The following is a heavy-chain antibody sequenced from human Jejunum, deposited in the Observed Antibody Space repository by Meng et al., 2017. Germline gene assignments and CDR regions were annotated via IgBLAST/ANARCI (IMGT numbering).Heavy chain of an antibody. Sequence: GESLKISCAASEFAFSDFYMSWIRQAPGKGLEWVSHISSGGDTIFNADSVKGRFVISRDNAKNSLYLQMNSLRAEDTAVYYCATQPNSYYFDSGSYYNVRWGQGTLVTVSS. CDR3: ATQPNSYYFDSGSYYNVR. V-gene: IGHV3-11*01. J-gene: IGHJ4*02. D-gene: IGHD3-10*01. CDR2: ISSGGDTI. CDR1: EFAFSDFY.